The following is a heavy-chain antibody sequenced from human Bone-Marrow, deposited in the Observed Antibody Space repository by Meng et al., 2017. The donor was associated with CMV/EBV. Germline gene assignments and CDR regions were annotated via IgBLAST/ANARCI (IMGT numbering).Heavy chain of an antibody. Sequence: SETLSLTCTVSGGSISSGDYYWNWIRQHPGKGLEWIGYIYYSGSTYYNPSLKSRVTISIDTSKNQFSLKLSSVTAADTAVYYCARDVRRHCSSTSCYYYGMDVWGQGTTVTLSS. D-gene: IGHD2-2*01. CDR1: GGSISSGDYY. CDR2: IYYSGST. CDR3: ARDVRRHCSSTSCYYYGMDV. V-gene: IGHV4-31*03. J-gene: IGHJ6*02.